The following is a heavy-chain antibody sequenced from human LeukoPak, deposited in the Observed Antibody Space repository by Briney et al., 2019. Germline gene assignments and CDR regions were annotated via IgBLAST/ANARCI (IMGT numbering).Heavy chain of an antibody. CDR2: INPNSGGT. V-gene: IGHV1-2*06. Sequence: ASVKVSCKASGYTFTGYYMHWVRQAPGQGLEWMGRINPNSGGTNYAQKFQGRVTMTRDASISTAYMEPSRLRSDDTAVYYCARDFPTSIAAAGTDYWGQGTLVTVSS. CDR3: ARDFPTSIAAAGTDY. J-gene: IGHJ4*02. D-gene: IGHD6-13*01. CDR1: GYTFTGYY.